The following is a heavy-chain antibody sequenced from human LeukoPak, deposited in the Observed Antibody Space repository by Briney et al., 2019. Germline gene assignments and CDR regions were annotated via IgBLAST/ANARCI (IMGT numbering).Heavy chain of an antibody. CDR3: ARDYDY. J-gene: IGHJ4*02. V-gene: IGHV4-59*01. Sequence: PSETLSLTCTVSGGSIRPYYWSWIRQPPGKGLEWIGYIYYSGTTNYNPSLTSRVTISVDTSKNQFSLKLSSVTAADTAVYYCARDYDYWGQGTLVTVSS. CDR2: IYYSGTT. CDR1: GGSIRPYY.